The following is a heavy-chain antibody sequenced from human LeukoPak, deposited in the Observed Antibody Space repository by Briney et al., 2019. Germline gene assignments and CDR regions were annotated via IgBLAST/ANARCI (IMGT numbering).Heavy chain of an antibody. CDR1: GFTFSSYA. V-gene: IGHV3-30-3*01. Sequence: GRSLRLSCAASGFTFSSYAMHWVRQAPGKGLEWVAVISYDGSNKYYADSVKGRFTISRDNSRNTLYLQMNSLRAEDTAVYYCARVIGGSSWFDAFDIWGQGTMVTVSS. CDR3: ARVIGGSSWFDAFDI. J-gene: IGHJ3*02. D-gene: IGHD6-13*01. CDR2: ISYDGSNK.